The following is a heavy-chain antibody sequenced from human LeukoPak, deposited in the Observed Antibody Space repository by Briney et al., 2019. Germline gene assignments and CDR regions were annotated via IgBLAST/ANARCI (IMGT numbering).Heavy chain of an antibody. CDR2: IYRDGST. J-gene: IGHJ4*02. D-gene: IGHD2-21*01. Sequence: GGSLRLPCAASGFTVSNNYMSWVRQAPGKGLEWVSVIYRDGSTYYADSVKGRFTISRDNSKNTLSLQMNSLRAEDTAVYYCAGAIGYFWGQGALVTVSS. V-gene: IGHV3-53*01. CDR3: AGAIGYF. CDR1: GFTVSNNY.